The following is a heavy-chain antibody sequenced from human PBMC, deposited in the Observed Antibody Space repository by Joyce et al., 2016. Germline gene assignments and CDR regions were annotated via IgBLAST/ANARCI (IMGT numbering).Heavy chain of an antibody. CDR3: AKDFGSGYYSLDY. CDR2: ISSTSRTI. CDR1: GYTFSSYA. V-gene: IGHV3-48*02. Sequence: EVQLVESGGALVQPGGSLRLSYAASGYTFSSYAMNWVRQAPGKGLEWVSFISSTSRTISYADSVKGRFTVSRDNAKNSLYLQMNSLRDEDTAVYYCAKDFGSGYYSLDYWGQGTLVTVSS. D-gene: IGHD3-22*01. J-gene: IGHJ4*02.